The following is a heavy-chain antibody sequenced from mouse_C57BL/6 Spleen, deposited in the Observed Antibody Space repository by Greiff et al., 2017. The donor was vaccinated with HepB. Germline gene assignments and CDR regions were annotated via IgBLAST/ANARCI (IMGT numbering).Heavy chain of an antibody. J-gene: IGHJ2*01. V-gene: IGHV3-6*01. Sequence: EVQLVESGPGLVKPSQSLSLTCSVTGYSITSGYYWNWIRQFPGNKLEWMGYISYDGSNNYNPSLKNRISITRDTSKNQFFLKLNSVTTEDTATYYCARDHRFYFDYWGQGTTLTVSS. CDR1: GYSITSGYY. CDR2: ISYDGSN. CDR3: ARDHRFYFDY.